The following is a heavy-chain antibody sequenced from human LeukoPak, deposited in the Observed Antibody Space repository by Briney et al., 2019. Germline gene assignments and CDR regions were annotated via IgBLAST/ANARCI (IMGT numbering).Heavy chain of an antibody. CDR3: VRLSVISPHRYFDL. V-gene: IGHV4-34*01. CDR2: INHSGST. D-gene: IGHD4-23*01. J-gene: IGHJ2*01. Sequence: SETLSLTCAVYGGSFSGYYWSWIRQPPGKGLEWIGEINHSGSTNYNPSLKSRVTIALDTSKTQFSLRLNSVTAADTAVYYCVRLSVISPHRYFDLWGRGTLVTVSS. CDR1: GGSFSGYY.